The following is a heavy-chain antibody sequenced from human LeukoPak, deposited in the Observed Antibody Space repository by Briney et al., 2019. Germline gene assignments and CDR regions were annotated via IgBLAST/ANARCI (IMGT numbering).Heavy chain of an antibody. V-gene: IGHV3-23*01. CDR1: GFTFSSYA. CDR2: ISGSGGST. CDR3: AKAPRATTSKQWLAPFDY. D-gene: IGHD6-19*01. Sequence: GGSLRLSCAASGFTFSSYAMSWVRQAPGKGLEWVSAISGSGGSTYYADSVKGRFTISRDNSKNTLYLQMNSLRAEDTAVYYCAKAPRATTSKQWLAPFDYWGQGTLVTVSS. J-gene: IGHJ4*02.